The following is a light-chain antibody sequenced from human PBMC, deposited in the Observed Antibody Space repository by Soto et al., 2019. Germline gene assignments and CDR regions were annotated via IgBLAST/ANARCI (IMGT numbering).Light chain of an antibody. CDR2: SAS. V-gene: IGKV3-20*01. J-gene: IGKJ1*01. Sequence: PQSPPTLSVSPGERATLSCRASRSVSSNLAWFQQKSGQAPRLLIYSASRRATGIPARFTGSGSGTDFTLTINRVEPEDFAVYFCQQYAGSSRTFGQGTKVDIK. CDR3: QQYAGSSRT. CDR1: RSVSSN.